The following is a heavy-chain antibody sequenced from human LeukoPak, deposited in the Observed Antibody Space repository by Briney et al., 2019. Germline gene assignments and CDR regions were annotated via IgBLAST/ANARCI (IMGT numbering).Heavy chain of an antibody. CDR1: GFTFSDYY. J-gene: IGHJ4*02. CDR2: ISSSGSTI. V-gene: IGHV3-11*01. Sequence: GGSLRLSCAASGFTFSDYYMSWIRQAPGKGLEWVSNISSSGSTIYYADSVKGRFTISRDNAKNSLYLQMNSLRAEDTAIYYCARSLPYGTTWYGRSDFWGQGTLVTVSS. D-gene: IGHD6-13*01. CDR3: ARSLPYGTTWYGRSDF.